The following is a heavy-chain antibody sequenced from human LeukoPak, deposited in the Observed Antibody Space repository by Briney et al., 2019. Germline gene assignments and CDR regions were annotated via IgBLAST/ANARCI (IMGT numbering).Heavy chain of an antibody. CDR2: ISGSGGST. Sequence: GGCLRLSCAAPVVTLCGYAMSCVRQAPRKGVGWVSAISGSGGSTYYADSVKGRFTISGDNSKNTLYLQMDSLRAEDTAVYYGAKDQMYWGQGTLVTVSS. V-gene: IGHV3-23*01. D-gene: IGHD5-24*01. CDR1: VVTLCGYA. CDR3: AKDQMY. J-gene: IGHJ4*02.